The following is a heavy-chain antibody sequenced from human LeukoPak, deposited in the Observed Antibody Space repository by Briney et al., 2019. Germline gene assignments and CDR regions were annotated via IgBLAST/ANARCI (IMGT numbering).Heavy chain of an antibody. D-gene: IGHD3-3*01. V-gene: IGHV4-34*01. J-gene: IGHJ4*02. CDR1: GGSISSYY. Sequence: PSETLSLTCTVSGGSISSYYWSWIRQPPGKGLEWIGEINHSGSTNYNPSLKSRVTISVDTSKNQFSLKLSSVTAADTAVYYCARTCPHFGVVITRYFDYWGQGTLVTVSS. CDR3: ARTCPHFGVVITRYFDY. CDR2: INHSGST.